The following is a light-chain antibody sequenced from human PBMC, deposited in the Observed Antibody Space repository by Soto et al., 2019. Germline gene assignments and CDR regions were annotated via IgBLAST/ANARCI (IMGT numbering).Light chain of an antibody. J-gene: IGKJ4*01. V-gene: IGKV3-11*01. CDR2: DAS. CDR3: QQRSSWPVLT. CDR1: QSVSSY. Sequence: DIVLTQSPATLSLSPGERATLSCRASQSVSSYLAWYQQKPGQAPRLLIYDASNRATGIPDRFSGSGSGTDFTLTMSSLEPEDFAVYYCQQRSSWPVLTFGGGTRVEVK.